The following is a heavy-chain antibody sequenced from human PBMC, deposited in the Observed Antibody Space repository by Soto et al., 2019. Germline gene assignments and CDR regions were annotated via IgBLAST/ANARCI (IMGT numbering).Heavy chain of an antibody. Sequence: QVQLVESGGGVVQPGGSLRLSCAASGITLGSFGVHWVRQVPGKGLEWLTVISHDGSKKYYADSVKGRFTVVRDNPKNTVDLQMNSLRPEDTALYYCAVGTISVDVGAFDTWGPGTMVTVSA. CDR2: ISHDGSKK. J-gene: IGHJ3*02. D-gene: IGHD1-26*01. V-gene: IGHV3-30*03. CDR1: GITLGSFG. CDR3: AVGTISVDVGAFDT.